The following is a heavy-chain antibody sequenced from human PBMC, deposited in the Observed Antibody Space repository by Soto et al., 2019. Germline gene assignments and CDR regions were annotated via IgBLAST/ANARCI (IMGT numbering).Heavy chain of an antibody. CDR2: IWYDGSNK. CDR1: GFTFSSYG. V-gene: IGHV3-33*01. CDR3: ARDLGKYDFWSGYWRVYYGMDV. D-gene: IGHD3-3*01. Sequence: QVQLVESGGGVVQPGRSLRLSCAASGFTFSSYGMHWVRQAPGKGLEWVAVIWYDGSNKYYADSVKGRFTISRDNSKNTLYLQMNSLRAEDTAVYYCARDLGKYDFWSGYWRVYYGMDVWGQGTTVTVSS. J-gene: IGHJ6*02.